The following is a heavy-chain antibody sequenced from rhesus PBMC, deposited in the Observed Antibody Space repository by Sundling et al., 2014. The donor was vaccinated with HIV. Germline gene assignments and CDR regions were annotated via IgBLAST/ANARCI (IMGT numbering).Heavy chain of an antibody. CDR3: VRDVLEGHFDL. CDR1: GFTFSSYG. D-gene: IGHD2-21*01. J-gene: IGHJ2*01. Sequence: EVQLVESGGGLVQPGGSLRLSCAASGFTFSSYGMHWVRQAPGKGLEWVAVISYDGTKKHYADSVKDRFTISRDNSKSVLYLQMNNLKLEDTAVYYCVRDVLEGHFDLWGPGTPITISS. V-gene: IGHV3-54*02. CDR2: ISYDGTKK.